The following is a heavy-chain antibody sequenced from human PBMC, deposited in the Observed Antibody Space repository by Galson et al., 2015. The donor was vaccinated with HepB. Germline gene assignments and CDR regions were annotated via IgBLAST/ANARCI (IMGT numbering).Heavy chain of an antibody. V-gene: IGHV3-23*01. Sequence: SLRLSCAASGLTFTSYAMSWVRQAPGKGLEWVSGISGSGGTTYYTDSVEVRFTISRDNSKNTPYPQMNSLRAEDTAVYYCSKAPPNYCSGPTCYYYFDYWVQGTLVTVSS. J-gene: IGHJ4*02. CDR2: ISGSGGTT. CDR1: GLTFTSYA. CDR3: SKAPPNYCSGPTCYYYFDY. D-gene: IGHD2-15*01.